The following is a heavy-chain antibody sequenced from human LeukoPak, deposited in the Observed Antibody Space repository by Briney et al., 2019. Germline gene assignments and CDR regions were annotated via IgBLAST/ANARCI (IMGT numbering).Heavy chain of an antibody. D-gene: IGHD6-19*01. CDR1: GFTFTSYG. CDR3: ARYSSTSNYYYGMDV. Sequence: PGGSLRLSCAASGFTFTSYGMHWVRQAPGKGLEWVAVIWYDGSSEYYADPVKGRFTISRDNSINTLYLQMNSLGVGDTAVYYCARYSSTSNYYYGMDVWGQGTTVTVSS. CDR2: IWYDGSSE. J-gene: IGHJ6*02. V-gene: IGHV3-33*01.